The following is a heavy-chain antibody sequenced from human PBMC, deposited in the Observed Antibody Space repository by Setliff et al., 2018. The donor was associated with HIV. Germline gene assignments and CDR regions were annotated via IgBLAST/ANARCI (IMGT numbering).Heavy chain of an antibody. CDR1: GFTFDDYG. V-gene: IGHV3-20*04. D-gene: IGHD1-26*01. CDR2: IDWSGTNS. J-gene: IGHJ4*02. CDR3: ARVGEKYPDYYYYFDY. Sequence: GESLKISCETSGFTFDDYGVSWVRQVPGKGLEWVSGIDWSGTNSDYADSVRGRFTISRDNAKNSLYLQMNSLRVEDTAFYYCARVGEKYPDYYYYFDYWGQGALVTVSS.